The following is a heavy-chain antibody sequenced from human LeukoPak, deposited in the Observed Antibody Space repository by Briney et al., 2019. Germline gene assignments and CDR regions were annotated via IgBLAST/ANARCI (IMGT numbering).Heavy chain of an antibody. CDR1: GFIFKNYA. D-gene: IGHD6-13*01. CDR3: AKDSHPLSSSSWFFES. Sequence: GGSRRLSCAGSGFIFKNYAMTWVRQAPGKGLDWVSSLSATGDITYYADSVKGRFTVSRDNSNGTVFLQMNSLRAEDTAVYYCAKDSHPLSSSSWFFESWGQGTLVTVSS. J-gene: IGHJ4*02. CDR2: LSATGDIT. V-gene: IGHV3-23*01.